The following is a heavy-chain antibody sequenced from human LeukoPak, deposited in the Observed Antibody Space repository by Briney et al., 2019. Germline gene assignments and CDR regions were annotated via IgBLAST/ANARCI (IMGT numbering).Heavy chain of an antibody. J-gene: IGHJ4*02. CDR3: ARVTPPYCSSTSCYLDY. CDR2: INPSGGST. Sequence: ASVKVSCKASGYTFTSYYMHWVRQAPGQGLEWMRIINPSGGSTSYAQKFQGRVTMTRDTSTSTVYMELSSLRSEDTAVYYCARVTPPYCSSTSCYLDYWGQGTLVTVSS. CDR1: GYTFTSYY. D-gene: IGHD2-2*01. V-gene: IGHV1-46*01.